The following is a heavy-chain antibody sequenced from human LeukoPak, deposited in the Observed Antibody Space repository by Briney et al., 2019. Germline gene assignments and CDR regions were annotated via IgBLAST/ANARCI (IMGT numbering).Heavy chain of an antibody. D-gene: IGHD3-10*01. CDR3: ARGRSSMVRGVIILDY. CDR2: INHGGST. Sequence: SETLSLTCAVYGGSFSGYYWSWIRQPPGKGLEWIGEINHGGSTNYNPSLKSRVTISVDTSKNQFSLKLSSVTAADTAVYYCARGRSSMVRGVIILDYWGQGTLVTVSS. J-gene: IGHJ4*02. CDR1: GGSFSGYY. V-gene: IGHV4-34*01.